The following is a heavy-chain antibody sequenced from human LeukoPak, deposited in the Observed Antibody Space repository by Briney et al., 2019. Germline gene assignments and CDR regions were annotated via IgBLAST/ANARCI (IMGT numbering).Heavy chain of an antibody. Sequence: HGETLKISCQGSEYSFTNYWIGWVRQMPGKGLEWMGIIYPDDSDTRYSPSFQGQVTISADKSISTAYLQWSSLKASDTAMYYCAKTGIASTGTSNFFDSWGQGTLVTVSS. V-gene: IGHV5-51*01. D-gene: IGHD6-13*01. CDR1: EYSFTNYW. J-gene: IGHJ4*02. CDR3: AKTGIASTGTSNFFDS. CDR2: IYPDDSDT.